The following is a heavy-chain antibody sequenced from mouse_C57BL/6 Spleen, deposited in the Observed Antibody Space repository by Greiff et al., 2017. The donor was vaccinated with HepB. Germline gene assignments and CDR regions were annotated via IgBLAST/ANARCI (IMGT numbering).Heavy chain of an antibody. V-gene: IGHV5-4*01. J-gene: IGHJ4*01. CDR3: ARERELGVYYAMDY. CDR1: GFTFSSYA. CDR2: ISDGGSYT. Sequence: EVQGVESGGGLVKPGGSLKLSCAASGFTFSSYAMSWVRQTPEKRLEWVATISDGGSYTYYPDNVKGRFTISRDNAKNNLYLQMSHLKSEDTAMYYCARERELGVYYAMDYWGQGTSVTVSS. D-gene: IGHD4-1*01.